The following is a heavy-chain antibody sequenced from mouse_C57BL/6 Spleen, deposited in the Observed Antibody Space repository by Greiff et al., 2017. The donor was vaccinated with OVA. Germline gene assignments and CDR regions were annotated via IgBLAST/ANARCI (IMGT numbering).Heavy chain of an antibody. CDR2: IDPSDSYT. V-gene: IGHV1-50*01. CDR1: GYTFTSYW. CDR3: ARGQLRPFYYFDY. J-gene: IGHJ2*01. D-gene: IGHD3-2*02. Sequence: QVHVKQPGAELVKPGASVKLSCKASGYTFTSYWMQWVKQRPGQGLEWIGEIDPSDSYTNYNQKFKGKATLTVDTSSSTAYMQLSSLTSEDSAVYYCARGQLRPFYYFDYWGQGTTLTVSS.